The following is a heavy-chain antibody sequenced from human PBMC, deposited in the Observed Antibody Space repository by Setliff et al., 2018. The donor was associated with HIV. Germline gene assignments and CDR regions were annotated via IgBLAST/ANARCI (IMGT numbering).Heavy chain of an antibody. V-gene: IGHV4-39*01. D-gene: IGHD6-19*01. CDR1: GGSISSSSYY. CDR2: IFYSGHT. Sequence: PSETLSLTCTVSGGSISSSSYYWGWIRQPPGKGLEWIGSIFYSGHTYYNPSLRSRVTISVDTSKNQFSLKLSSVTAADAAVYYCARHSSGWYDYYYYYMDVWGKGTTVTVSS. CDR3: ARHSSGWYDYYYYYMDV. J-gene: IGHJ6*03.